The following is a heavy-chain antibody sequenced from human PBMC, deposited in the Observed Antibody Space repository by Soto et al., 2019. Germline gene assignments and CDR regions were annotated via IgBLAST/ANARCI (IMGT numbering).Heavy chain of an antibody. D-gene: IGHD6-13*01. CDR3: AKGIAAAGTFSSDP. V-gene: IGHV3-23*01. Sequence: GSLRLSCAASGFTFSSYAMSWVRQAPGKGLEWVSAISGSGGSTYYADSVKGRFTISRDNSKNTLYLQMNSLRAEDTAVYYCAKGIAAAGTFSSDPWGQGTLVTVSS. CDR2: ISGSGGST. J-gene: IGHJ5*02. CDR1: GFTFSSYA.